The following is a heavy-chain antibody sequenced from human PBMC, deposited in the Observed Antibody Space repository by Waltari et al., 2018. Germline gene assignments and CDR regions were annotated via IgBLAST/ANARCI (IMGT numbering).Heavy chain of an antibody. J-gene: IGHJ6*03. V-gene: IGHV4-39*01. CDR2: VHYTGNP. Sequence: QLQLQESGPGLVKSSETLSLICSVPGCSISTNNFYWGWIRQTPGKGLEWIGSVHYTGNPYYNPPLKHRVTISVDSSKNEFSPRLRSVTASDTAVYYCARLFNHYIDVWGRGTAVTVSS. CDR3: ARLFNHYIDV. CDR1: GCSISTNNFY.